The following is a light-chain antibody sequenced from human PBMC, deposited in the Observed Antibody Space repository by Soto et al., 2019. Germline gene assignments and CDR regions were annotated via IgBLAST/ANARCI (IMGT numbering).Light chain of an antibody. CDR2: DVS. J-gene: IGLJ1*01. CDR1: SRDAGSYNY. V-gene: IGLV2-14*03. CDR3: SSDTRTNTV. Sequence: QSALTQPASVSGSPGQSITISCTGMSRDAGSYNYVSWYQQHPGKAPKLIIYDVSNRPSGVSYRFSGSKSGNTAYLTISGLQTEDEADYYCSSDTRTNTVFGTGTKFTVL.